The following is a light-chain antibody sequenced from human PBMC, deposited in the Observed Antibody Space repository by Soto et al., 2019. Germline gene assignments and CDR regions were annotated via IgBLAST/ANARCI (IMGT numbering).Light chain of an antibody. CDR2: AAS. CDR1: QGISTN. V-gene: IGKV1-12*01. Sequence: DIQMTQSPSSVSASLGDRVTITCRASQGISTNLSWYQQKPGKAPKLLIYAASSLQTGVPPRFSGSGSGTDFTLTIPSLQPEDFATYYCQQLFDSPITFGQGTRLEI. J-gene: IGKJ5*01. CDR3: QQLFDSPIT.